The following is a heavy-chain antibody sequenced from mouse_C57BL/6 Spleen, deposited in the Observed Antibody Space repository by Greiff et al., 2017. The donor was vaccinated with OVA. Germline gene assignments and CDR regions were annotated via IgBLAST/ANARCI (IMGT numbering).Heavy chain of an antibody. J-gene: IGHJ2*01. CDR3: ARGDDYDFDY. CDR2: IYPGDGDT. CDR1: GYAFSSYW. V-gene: IGHV1-80*01. Sequence: QVQLQQSGAELVKPGASVKISCKASGYAFSSYWMNWVKQRPGKGLEWIGQIYPGDGDTNYNGKIKGKATLTADKSSSTAYMQLSSLSSEDSAVYFCARGDDYDFDYWGQGTTLTVSS. D-gene: IGHD2-4*01.